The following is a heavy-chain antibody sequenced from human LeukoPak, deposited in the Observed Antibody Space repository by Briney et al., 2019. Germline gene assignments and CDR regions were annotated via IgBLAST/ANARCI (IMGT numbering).Heavy chain of an antibody. CDR2: IYTSGST. CDR3: ARGDSGYDHYYYYYYMDV. Sequence: SETLSLTCTVSGGSISSGSYYWSWIRQPAGKGLEWIGRIYTSGSTNYNPSLKSRVTISVDTSKNQFSLKPTSVTAADTAVYYCARGDSGYDHYYYYYYMDVWGKGTTVTVSS. D-gene: IGHD5-12*01. CDR1: GGSISSGSYY. V-gene: IGHV4-61*02. J-gene: IGHJ6*03.